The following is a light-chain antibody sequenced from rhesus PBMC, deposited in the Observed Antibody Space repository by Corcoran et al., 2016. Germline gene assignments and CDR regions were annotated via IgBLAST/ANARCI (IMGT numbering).Light chain of an antibody. CDR1: QGISSW. Sequence: DIQMNQSPSSLSASVGDQVTITCHASQGISSWLAWFQQKPGKDPKPLIFNESRVQSGVPSRFSGSRAGTDYTLTISSLQPEDFATYYCQQYDDLPYNFGQGTKVEIK. J-gene: IGKJ2*01. CDR2: NES. V-gene: IGKV1-19*01. CDR3: QQYDDLPYN.